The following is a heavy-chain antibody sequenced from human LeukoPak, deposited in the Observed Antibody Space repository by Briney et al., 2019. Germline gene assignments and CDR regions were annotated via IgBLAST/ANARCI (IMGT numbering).Heavy chain of an antibody. J-gene: IGHJ4*02. D-gene: IGHD3-22*01. CDR1: GGTFSSYA. CDR3: ARGPGGYYYDSSGYPWD. V-gene: IGHV1-69*01. Sequence: SVKVSCKASGGTFSSYAISWVRQAPGQGLEWMGGIIPIFGTANYAQKFQGRVTITADESTSTAYMELNSLRSEDTAVYYCARGPGGYYYDSSGYPWDWGQGTLVTVSS. CDR2: IIPIFGTA.